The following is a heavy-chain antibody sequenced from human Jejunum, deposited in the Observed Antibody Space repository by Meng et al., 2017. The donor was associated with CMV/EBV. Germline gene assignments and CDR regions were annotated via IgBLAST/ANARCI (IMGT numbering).Heavy chain of an antibody. D-gene: IGHD3-3*01. CDR3: ARQLVTDFWNAIDY. CDR2: IDGDGGNT. Sequence: FTFSSYWMYWVRQTPGKGLVYISRIDGDGGNTDYADSVKGRFTISRDNAKNTLYLQMSSLTAEDTAVYYCARQLVTDFWNAIDYWGRGTLVTVSS. CDR1: FTFSSYW. J-gene: IGHJ4*02. V-gene: IGHV3-74*01.